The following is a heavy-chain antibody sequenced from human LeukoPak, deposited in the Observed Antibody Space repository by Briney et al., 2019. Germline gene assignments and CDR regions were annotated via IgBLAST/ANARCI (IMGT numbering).Heavy chain of an antibody. V-gene: IGHV1-46*01. CDR1: GYTFTSYY. CDR3: ARDNTTTGPFDY. Sequence: AASVKVSCKASGYTFTSYYMHWVRQAPGQGLEWMGIIDPSGGSTSYAQKFQGRVTMTRDTSTSTVYMELSSLRSEDTAVYYCARDNTTTGPFDYWGQGTLVTVSS. J-gene: IGHJ4*02. CDR2: IDPSGGST. D-gene: IGHD1-1*01.